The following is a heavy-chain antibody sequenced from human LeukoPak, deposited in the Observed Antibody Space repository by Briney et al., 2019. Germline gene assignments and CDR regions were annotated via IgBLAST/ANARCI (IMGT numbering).Heavy chain of an antibody. CDR1: GGTFSSYA. CDR3: ARDTYSSGWYYNWFDP. J-gene: IGHJ5*02. Sequence: GASVKVSCKASGGTFSSYAISWVRQAPGQGLEWMGGIIPIFGTANYAQKFQGRVTITADKSTSTAYMELSSLRSEDTAVYYCARDTYSSGWYYNWFDPWGQGTLVTVSS. V-gene: IGHV1-69*06. CDR2: IIPIFGTA. D-gene: IGHD6-19*01.